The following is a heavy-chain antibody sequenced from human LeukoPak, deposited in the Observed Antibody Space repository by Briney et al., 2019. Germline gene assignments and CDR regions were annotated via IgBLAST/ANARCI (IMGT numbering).Heavy chain of an antibody. CDR2: INPNSGGT. D-gene: IGHD5-18*01. J-gene: IGHJ4*02. CDR3: ARDVGSGYSYGFDY. Sequence: ASVRVSCKASGYTFTGYYMHWVRQAPGQGLEWMGRINPNSGGTNYAQKFQGRVTMTRDTSNSTAYMELSRLRSDETAVYYCARDVGSGYSYGFDYWGQGTMVTVSS. CDR1: GYTFTGYY. V-gene: IGHV1-2*06.